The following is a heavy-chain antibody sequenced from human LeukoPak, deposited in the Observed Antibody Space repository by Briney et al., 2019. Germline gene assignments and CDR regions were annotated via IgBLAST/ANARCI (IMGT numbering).Heavy chain of an antibody. CDR2: ISYDGSNK. CDR1: GFTFSSYG. V-gene: IGHV3-30*18. D-gene: IGHD3-16*02. J-gene: IGHJ6*02. Sequence: GGSLRLSCAASGFTFSSYGMHWVRQAPDKGLEWVAVISYDGSNKYYADSVKGRFTISRDNSKNTLYLQMNSLRAEDTAVYYCAKNSDMITFGGVIVDYYYYYGMDVWGQGTTVTVSS. CDR3: AKNSDMITFGGVIVDYYYYYGMDV.